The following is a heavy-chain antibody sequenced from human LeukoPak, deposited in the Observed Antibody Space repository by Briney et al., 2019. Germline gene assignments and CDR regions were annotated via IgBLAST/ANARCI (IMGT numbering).Heavy chain of an antibody. CDR1: GFTFSSYG. J-gene: IGHJ4*02. CDR2: ISYDGSNK. V-gene: IGHV3-30*03. CDR3: ASPPPPYCSSTSCYNVDY. Sequence: GGSLRLSCAASGFTFSSYGMHWVRQAPGKGLEWVAVISYDGSNKYYADSVKGRFTISRDNAKNSLYLQMNSLRAEDTAVYYCASPPPPYCSSTSCYNVDYWGQGTLVTVSS. D-gene: IGHD2-2*02.